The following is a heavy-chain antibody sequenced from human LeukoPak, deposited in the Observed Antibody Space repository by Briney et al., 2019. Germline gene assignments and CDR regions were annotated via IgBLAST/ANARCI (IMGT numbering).Heavy chain of an antibody. Sequence: SETLSLTCTVSGGSISTSSYYWGWVRQPPGKGLEWIGNIFYSGSTYYSPSLKSRVTISLDTSRNQFSLKLSSVTAADTAVYYCARGTYSGYDPFDYWGQGTLVTVSS. V-gene: IGHV4-39*07. CDR2: IFYSGST. CDR3: ARGTYSGYDPFDY. D-gene: IGHD5-12*01. J-gene: IGHJ4*02. CDR1: GGSISTSSYY.